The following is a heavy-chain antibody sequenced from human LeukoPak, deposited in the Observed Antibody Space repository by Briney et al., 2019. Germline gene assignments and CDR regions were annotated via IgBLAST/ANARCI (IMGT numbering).Heavy chain of an antibody. CDR1: GGTLSSYA. CDR3: ARAQLERRLCYYYYYMDV. Sequence: SVKVSCQASGGTLSSYAISWVRPPPGQGREWMGGILPIFGTANYAQKFQGRVTMARDESTSAAYMELSSLRSEDTAVYYCARAQLERRLCYYYYYMDVWGKGTTVTVSS. J-gene: IGHJ6*03. CDR2: ILPIFGTA. V-gene: IGHV1-69*05. D-gene: IGHD1-1*01.